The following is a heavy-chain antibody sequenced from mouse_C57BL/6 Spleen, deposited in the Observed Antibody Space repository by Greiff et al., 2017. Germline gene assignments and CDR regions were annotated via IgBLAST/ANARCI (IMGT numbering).Heavy chain of an antibody. Sequence: QVQLQQPGAELVKPGASVKMSCKASGYTFTSYWITWVKQRPGQGLEWIGDIYPGSGSPNYNEKFKGQATLTVDTSSSTAYRQLSSQASEDSAVYYWARCGSSWDYWGKGTTLTVSS. CDR2: IYPGSGSP. V-gene: IGHV1-55*01. J-gene: IGHJ2*01. CDR1: GYTFTSYW. CDR3: ARCGSSWDY. D-gene: IGHD1-1*01.